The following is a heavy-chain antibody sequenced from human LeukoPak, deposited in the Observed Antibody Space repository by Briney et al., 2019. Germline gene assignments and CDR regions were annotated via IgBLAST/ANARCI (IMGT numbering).Heavy chain of an antibody. CDR1: GFTFSSYG. V-gene: IGHV3-30*02. CDR3: ARGGTRFWSGYRDPTFDY. J-gene: IGHJ4*02. D-gene: IGHD3-3*01. Sequence: PGGSLRLSCAASGFTFSSYGMHWVRQAPGKGLEWVAFIRYDGSNKYYADSVKGRFTISRDNAKNSLYLQMNSLRAEDTAVYYCARGGTRFWSGYRDPTFDYWGQGTLVTVSS. CDR2: IRYDGSNK.